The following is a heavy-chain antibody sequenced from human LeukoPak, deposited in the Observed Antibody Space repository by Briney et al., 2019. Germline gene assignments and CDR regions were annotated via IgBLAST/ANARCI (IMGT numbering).Heavy chain of an antibody. CDR3: TTSDSSGEYYNGMDV. Sequence: GGSLRLSCAASGFTLSNAWMSWVRQAPGKGLEWVGRIKSKTDGGTTDYAAPVKGRFTISRDDPKNTLYLQMNSLKIEDTAVYYCTTSDSSGEYYNGMDVWGQGTTVTVSS. CDR2: IKSKTDGGTT. V-gene: IGHV3-15*01. CDR1: GFTLSNAW. J-gene: IGHJ6*02. D-gene: IGHD6-19*01.